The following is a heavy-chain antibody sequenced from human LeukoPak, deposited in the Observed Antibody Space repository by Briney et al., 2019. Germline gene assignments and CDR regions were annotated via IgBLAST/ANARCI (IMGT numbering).Heavy chain of an antibody. CDR1: GFTFSSFW. Sequence: VGSLRLSCAASGFTFSSFWMSWVRQAPGKGLVWVSNIKQDGSEKYYVDSVKGRFTITRNNAKNSLYLQMNSLRAEDTAVYYCAREGLLWFGDPNWFDPWGQGTLVTVSS. CDR3: AREGLLWFGDPNWFDP. V-gene: IGHV3-7*03. D-gene: IGHD3-10*01. CDR2: IKQDGSEK. J-gene: IGHJ5*02.